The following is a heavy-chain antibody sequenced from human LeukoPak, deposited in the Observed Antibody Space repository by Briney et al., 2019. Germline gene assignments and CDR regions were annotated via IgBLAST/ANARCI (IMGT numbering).Heavy chain of an antibody. Sequence: GGSLRLPCAASGFTFSSYAMSWVRQAPGKGLESVSSISGSGGSIYYADSVKGQFTISRDNAKNTLYLQMNSLRAEDTAVYYCAKGGVKWEVPYWGEGTLVTASS. CDR1: GFTFSSYA. CDR3: AKGGVKWEVPY. V-gene: IGHV3-23*01. D-gene: IGHD1-26*01. J-gene: IGHJ4*02. CDR2: ISGSGGSI.